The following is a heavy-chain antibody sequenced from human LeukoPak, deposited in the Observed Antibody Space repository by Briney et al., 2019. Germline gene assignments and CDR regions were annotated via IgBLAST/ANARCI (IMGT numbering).Heavy chain of an antibody. J-gene: IGHJ6*03. Sequence: PSETLSLTCTASGGSISSYYWSWIRQPAGKGLEWIGRIYTSGSTNYNPSLKSRVTMSVDTSKNQFSLKLSSVTAADTAVYYCARDLRVSYYYYYMDVWGKGTTVTVSS. CDR2: IYTSGST. CDR1: GGSISSYY. CDR3: ARDLRVSYYYYYMDV. V-gene: IGHV4-4*07.